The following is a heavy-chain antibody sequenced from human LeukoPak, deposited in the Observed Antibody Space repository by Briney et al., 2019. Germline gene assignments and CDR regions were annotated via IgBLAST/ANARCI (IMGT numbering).Heavy chain of an antibody. CDR3: ASGIAARNYYYYYMDV. D-gene: IGHD6-6*01. CDR2: ISTYNDNT. CDR1: GYTFNTYN. J-gene: IGHJ6*03. V-gene: IGHV1-18*01. Sequence: GASVKVSCKASGYTFNTYNINWVRQAPGQGLEWMGWISTYNDNTNYARKFQGRVTMTRDMSTSTVYMELSSLRSEDTAVYYCASGIAARNYYYYYMDVWGKGTTVTVSS.